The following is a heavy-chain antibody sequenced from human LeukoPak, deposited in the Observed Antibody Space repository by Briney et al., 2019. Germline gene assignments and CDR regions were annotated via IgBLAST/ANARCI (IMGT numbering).Heavy chain of an antibody. V-gene: IGHV4-39*07. D-gene: IGHD6-19*01. CDR3: ARIGPSSGIDY. CDR2: IYYSGST. CDR1: GGSISSSSYY. J-gene: IGHJ4*02. Sequence: SETLSLTCTVSGGSISSSSYYWGWIRQPPGKGLEWIGSIYYSGSTYYNPSLKSRVTISVDTSKNQFSLKLNSVTAADTAVYYCARIGPSSGIDYWGQGTLVTVSS.